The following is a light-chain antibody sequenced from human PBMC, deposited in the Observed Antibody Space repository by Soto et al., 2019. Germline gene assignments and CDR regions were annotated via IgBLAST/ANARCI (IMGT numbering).Light chain of an antibody. CDR3: QTRGTDVV. V-gene: IGLV4-69*01. CDR2: VNSDGSH. Sequence: QPVLTQSPSASASLGASVKLTCTLISGHNTYAVAWHQQQPEKSPRYLMKVNSDGSHIKGDGTPDRFSGSSSGAERYLTISSLQSEDEANYYCQTRGTDVVFGGGTKVTVL. CDR1: SGHNTYA. J-gene: IGLJ2*01.